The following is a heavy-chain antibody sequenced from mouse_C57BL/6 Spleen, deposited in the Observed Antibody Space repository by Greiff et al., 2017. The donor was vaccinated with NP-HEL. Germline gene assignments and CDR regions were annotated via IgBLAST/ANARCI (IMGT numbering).Heavy chain of an antibody. CDR3: ARALLNYGSSWFAY. Sequence: VQLQQSGAELVKPGASVKLSCKASGYTFTSYWMHWVKQRPGQGLEWIGMIHPNSGSTNYNEKFKSKATLTVDKSSSTAYMQLSSLTSEDSAVFYCARALLNYGSSWFAYWGQGTLVTVSA. V-gene: IGHV1-64*01. J-gene: IGHJ3*01. CDR2: IHPNSGST. D-gene: IGHD1-1*01. CDR1: GYTFTSYW.